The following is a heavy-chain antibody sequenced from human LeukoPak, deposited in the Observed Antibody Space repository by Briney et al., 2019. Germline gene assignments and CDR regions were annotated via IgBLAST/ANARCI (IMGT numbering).Heavy chain of an antibody. Sequence: PSETLSLTCSVSGGSMNSYYWSWIRQSPGKGLEWIGYIYYSGSTNYNPSLKSRVTISVDTYKNRFSLKLSSVTAADTAVYYCARHVWLQPFDYWGQGTLVTVSS. CDR3: ARHVWLQPFDY. CDR2: IYYSGST. CDR1: GGSMNSYY. J-gene: IGHJ4*02. D-gene: IGHD3-9*01. V-gene: IGHV4-59*08.